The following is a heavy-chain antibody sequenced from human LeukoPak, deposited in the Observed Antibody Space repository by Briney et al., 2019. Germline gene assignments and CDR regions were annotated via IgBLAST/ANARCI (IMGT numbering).Heavy chain of an antibody. CDR3: ARIRPNTSTWYFDY. CDR2: IYYSGST. J-gene: IGHJ4*02. Sequence: SETLSLTCTVSGGSISNYYWTWIRPPPGKGLEWIGYIYYSGSTYYNPSLKSRVTISVDTSKNQLSLKVTSVTAADTAVYYCARIRPNTSTWYFDYWGQGTLVTVSS. D-gene: IGHD2-2*01. CDR1: GGSISNYY. V-gene: IGHV4-59*01.